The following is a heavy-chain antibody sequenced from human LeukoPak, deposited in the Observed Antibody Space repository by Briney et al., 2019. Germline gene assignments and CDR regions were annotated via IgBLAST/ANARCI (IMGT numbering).Heavy chain of an antibody. V-gene: IGHV3-30*18. CDR2: ISYDGSNK. CDR1: GFSFENYN. Sequence: PGGSLRLSCAASGFSFENYNMNWVRQAPGKGLEWVAVISYDGSNKYYADSVKGRFTISRDNSKNTLYLQMNSLRAEDTAVYYCAKHWNDGAGGVDYWGQGTLVTVSS. J-gene: IGHJ4*02. D-gene: IGHD1-1*01. CDR3: AKHWNDGAGGVDY.